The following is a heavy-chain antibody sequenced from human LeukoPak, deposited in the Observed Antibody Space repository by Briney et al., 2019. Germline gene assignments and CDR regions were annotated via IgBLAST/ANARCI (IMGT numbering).Heavy chain of an antibody. V-gene: IGHV3-23*01. J-gene: IGHJ4*02. Sequence: GGSLRLSCAASGFTFSSYAMSWVRQAPGKGLEWVSGISFSGDSTYYRDSVKGRFTISRDNSKNTLYLQMNSLRAEDTAVYYCAKRRESGIGSLYYFDYWGQGTLVTVSS. CDR3: AKRRESGIGSLYYFDY. D-gene: IGHD3-16*01. CDR2: ISFSGDST. CDR1: GFTFSSYA.